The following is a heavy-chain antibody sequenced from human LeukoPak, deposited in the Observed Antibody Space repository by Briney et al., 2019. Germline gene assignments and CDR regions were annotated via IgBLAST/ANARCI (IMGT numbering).Heavy chain of an antibody. CDR2: INPNSGGT. Sequence: ASVKVSCKASGYTFTGYYMHWVRQAPGQGLEWMGWINPNSGGTNYAQKFQGRVTMTRDTSISTAYMELSRLRSDDTAVYYCARVYQGVSLFDGIDYWGQGTLVTVSS. D-gene: IGHD3-10*01. CDR3: ARVYQGVSLFDGIDY. V-gene: IGHV1-2*02. J-gene: IGHJ4*02. CDR1: GYTFTGYY.